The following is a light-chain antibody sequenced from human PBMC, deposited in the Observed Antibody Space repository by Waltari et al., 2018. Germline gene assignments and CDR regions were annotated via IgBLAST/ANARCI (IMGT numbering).Light chain of an antibody. CDR2: AAS. CDR1: QGVSNW. CDR3: QQANSFPIT. V-gene: IGKV1-12*01. Sequence: DIQMTQSPSSVSASVGDRVSITCRARQGVSNWLAWYQQKPGKAPKLRIDAASSLQSGVPSRFSGSGSGTDFTLTISSLQPEDFATYYCQQANSFPITFGQGTRLEIK. J-gene: IGKJ5*01.